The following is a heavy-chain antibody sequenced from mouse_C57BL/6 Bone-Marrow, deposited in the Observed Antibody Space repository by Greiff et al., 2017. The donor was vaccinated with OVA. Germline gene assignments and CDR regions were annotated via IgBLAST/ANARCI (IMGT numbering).Heavy chain of an antibody. J-gene: IGHJ4*01. D-gene: IGHD1-1*01. CDR2: ISSGGSYH. CDR1: GFTFSSYG. V-gene: IGHV5-6*01. Sequence: EVKLVESGGDLVKPGGSLKLSCAASGFTFSSYGMSWVRQTPDKRLEWVATISSGGSYHSSPDSGTGRFTISRDNAKNTLYLQMSSLKSEDTAMYYCTRHRGRYGSSYESAMDYWGQGTSVTVSS. CDR3: TRHRGRYGSSYESAMDY.